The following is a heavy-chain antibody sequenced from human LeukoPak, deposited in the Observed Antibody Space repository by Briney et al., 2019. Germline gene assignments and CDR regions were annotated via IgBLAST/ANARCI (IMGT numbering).Heavy chain of an antibody. CDR3: ARDPGHSGWSRWYYYYGMDV. CDR1: GYTFTSYG. V-gene: IGHV1-18*01. CDR2: ISAYNGNT. J-gene: IGHJ6*02. Sequence: ASVTVSCKASGYTFTSYGISWVRQAPGQGLEWMGWISAYNGNTNYAQKLQGRVTMTTDTSTSTAYMELRSLRSDDTAVYYCARDPGHSGWSRWYYYYGMDVWGQGTTVTVSS. D-gene: IGHD6-19*01.